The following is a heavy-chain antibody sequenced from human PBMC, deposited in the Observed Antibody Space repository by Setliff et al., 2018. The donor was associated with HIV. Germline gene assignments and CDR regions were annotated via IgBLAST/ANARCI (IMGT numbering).Heavy chain of an antibody. D-gene: IGHD5-12*01. V-gene: IGHV1-46*01. CDR1: EGTFSSYA. CDR3: ARGPLYGYDRGYFDY. CDR2: ISPSGGTI. J-gene: IGHJ4*02. Sequence: ASVKVSCKASEGTFSSYAISWVRQAPGQGLEWMGIISPSGGTISYAQKFQGRVTMTRDTSTNTVYMEVRSLKSEDTALYYCARGPLYGYDRGYFDYWGQGTLVTVSS.